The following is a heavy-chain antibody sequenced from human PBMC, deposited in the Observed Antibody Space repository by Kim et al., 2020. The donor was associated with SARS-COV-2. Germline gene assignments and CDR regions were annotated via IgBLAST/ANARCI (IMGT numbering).Heavy chain of an antibody. J-gene: IGHJ4*02. CDR1: DASITSTNFY. Sequence: SETLSLTCTVADASITSTNFYWAWIRQTPEKGLEWIGSISHNGNAFYNPSLKTRVTISVDTSKSQFSLKVTSATAADTAVYHCARLPDYIFWGGTYFDKWGQGTLVTVSS. CDR2: ISHNGNA. V-gene: IGHV4-39*01. CDR3: ARLPDYIFWGGTYFDK. D-gene: IGHD3-3*01.